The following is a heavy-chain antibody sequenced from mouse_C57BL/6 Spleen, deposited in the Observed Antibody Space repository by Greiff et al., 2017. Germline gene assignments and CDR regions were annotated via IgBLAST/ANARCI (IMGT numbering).Heavy chain of an antibody. Sequence: QVQLQQPGAELVKPGASVKVSCKASGYTFTSYWMHWVKQRPGQGLEWIGRIHPSDSDTNYNQKFKGKATLTVDKSSSTAYMQLSSLTSEDSAVYYCARTYYDYDVNYAMDYWGQGTSVTVSS. CDR2: IHPSDSDT. V-gene: IGHV1-74*01. D-gene: IGHD2-4*01. CDR3: ARTYYDYDVNYAMDY. J-gene: IGHJ4*01. CDR1: GYTFTSYW.